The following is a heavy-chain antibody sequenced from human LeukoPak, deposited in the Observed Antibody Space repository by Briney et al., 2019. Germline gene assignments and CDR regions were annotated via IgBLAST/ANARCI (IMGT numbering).Heavy chain of an antibody. CDR3: ATLSYDYYDSRGLQIN. V-gene: IGHV3-23*01. Sequence: GGSLRLSCAASGFTFSSYAMSWVRQAPGKGLEWVSSISGSGGTTYYADSVKGRFTISRDNAKNTLHLQMISLRAEDTAVYHCATLSYDYYDSRGLQINWGQGTLVTVSS. D-gene: IGHD3-22*01. CDR2: ISGSGGTT. CDR1: GFTFSSYA. J-gene: IGHJ4*02.